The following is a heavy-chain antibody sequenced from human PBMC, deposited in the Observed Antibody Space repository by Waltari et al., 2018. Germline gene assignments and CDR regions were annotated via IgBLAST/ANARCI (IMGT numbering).Heavy chain of an antibody. D-gene: IGHD6-13*01. V-gene: IGHV5-51*01. CDR1: GYSFTSYW. CDR3: ARIAAAGIYYYYYGMDV. CDR2: IYPGDSDT. J-gene: IGHJ6*02. Sequence: EVQLVQSGAEVKKPGESLKISCKGSGYSFTSYWIGWVRQMPGKGLEWMGIIYPGDSDTRYSPSFQGQVTISADKSISTAYRQWSSLKASDTAMYYCARIAAAGIYYYYYGMDVWGQGTTVTVSS.